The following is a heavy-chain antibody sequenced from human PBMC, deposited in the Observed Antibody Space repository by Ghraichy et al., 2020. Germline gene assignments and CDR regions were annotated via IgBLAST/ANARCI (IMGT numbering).Heavy chain of an antibody. CDR3: ARIVGARRGVGWFDP. J-gene: IGHJ5*02. CDR2: IDPSDSYT. V-gene: IGHV5-10-1*01. D-gene: IGHD1-26*01. CDR1: GYSFTSYW. Sequence: GESLNISCKGSGYSFTSYWISWVRQMPGKGLEWMGRIDPSDSYTNYSPSFQGHVTISADKSISTAYLQWSSLKASDTAMYYCARIVGARRGVGWFDPWGQGTLVTVSS.